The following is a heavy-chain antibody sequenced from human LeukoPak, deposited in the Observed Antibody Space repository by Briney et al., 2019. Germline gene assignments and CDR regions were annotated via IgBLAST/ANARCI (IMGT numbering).Heavy chain of an antibody. J-gene: IGHJ4*02. Sequence: GGSLSLSCAASGFTFSDYYMSWIRQAPGKGLEWVSYISSSGSTIYYADSVKGRFTISRDNAKNSLYPQMNSLRAEDTAVYYCARDFVLAAAEDYFDYWGQGTLVTVSS. CDR1: GFTFSDYY. CDR3: ARDFVLAAAEDYFDY. CDR2: ISSSGSTI. D-gene: IGHD6-13*01. V-gene: IGHV3-11*04.